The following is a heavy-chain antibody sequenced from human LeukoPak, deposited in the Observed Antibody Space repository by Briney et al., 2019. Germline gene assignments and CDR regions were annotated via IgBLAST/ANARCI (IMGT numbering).Heavy chain of an antibody. CDR3: ARRFLGAFDI. J-gene: IGHJ3*02. V-gene: IGHV4-39*07. CDR2: IYYSGNT. D-gene: IGHD3-16*01. Sequence: SETLSLTCTVSGGSIASSSNYWVWIRQPPGKGLEWIGNIYYSGNTYYNPSLKSRATISVDTSRNQFSLNLASVTAADTAVYYCARRFLGAFDIWGQGTMVTVSS. CDR1: GGSIASSSNY.